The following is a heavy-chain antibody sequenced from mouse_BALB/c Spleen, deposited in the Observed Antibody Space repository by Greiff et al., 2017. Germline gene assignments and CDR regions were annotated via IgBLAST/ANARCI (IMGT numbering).Heavy chain of an antibody. CDR1: GFTFTDYY. V-gene: IGHV7-3*02. CDR2: IRNKANGYTT. CDR3: ARVRWNGNSLYYFDY. J-gene: IGHJ2*01. Sequence: EVKLVESGGGLVQPGGSLRLSCATSGFTFTDYYMSWVRQPPGKALEWLGFIRNKANGYTTEYSASVKGRFTISRDNSQSILYLQMNTLRAEDSATYYCARVRWNGNSLYYFDYWGQGTTLTVSS. D-gene: IGHD2-1*01.